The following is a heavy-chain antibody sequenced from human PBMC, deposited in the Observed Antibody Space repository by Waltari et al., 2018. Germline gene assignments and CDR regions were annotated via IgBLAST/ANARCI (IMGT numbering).Heavy chain of an antibody. Sequence: QVQLVESGGGVVQPGRSLRLSCAASGFTFSSYGMHWVRQAPGKGLEWVAVISYDGSNKNYADSVKGRFTISRDNSKNTLYLQMNSLRAEDTAVYYCAKDLCTDSSGCPHDYWGQGTLVTVSS. CDR2: ISYDGSNK. J-gene: IGHJ4*02. V-gene: IGHV3-30*18. D-gene: IGHD6-19*01. CDR1: GFTFSSYG. CDR3: AKDLCTDSSGCPHDY.